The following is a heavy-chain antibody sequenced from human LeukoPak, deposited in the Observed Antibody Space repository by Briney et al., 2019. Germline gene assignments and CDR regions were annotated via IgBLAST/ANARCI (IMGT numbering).Heavy chain of an antibody. V-gene: IGHV3-23*01. D-gene: IGHD2-15*01. CDR3: AKDLGVVVVAATPDY. Sequence: GGSLRLSCAASGFTFSSYAMSWVRQAPGKGLEWVSAISGSGGSTYYADSVKGRSTISRDNSKNTLYLQMNSLRAEDTAVYYCAKDLGVVVVAATPDYWGQGTLVTVSS. J-gene: IGHJ4*02. CDR1: GFTFSSYA. CDR2: ISGSGGST.